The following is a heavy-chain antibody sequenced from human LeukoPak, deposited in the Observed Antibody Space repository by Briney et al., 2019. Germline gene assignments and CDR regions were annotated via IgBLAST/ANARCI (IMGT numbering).Heavy chain of an antibody. CDR1: GGSISSSSYY. Sequence: SETLSLTCTVSGGSISSSSYYWGWIRQPPGKGLEWIGSIYYSGSTYYNPSLRSRVTISVDTSKNQFSLKLSSVTAADTAVYYLTGYSSGWLDAFDIWGQGTMVTVSS. V-gene: IGHV4-39*01. CDR3: TGYSSGWLDAFDI. CDR2: IYYSGST. D-gene: IGHD6-19*01. J-gene: IGHJ3*02.